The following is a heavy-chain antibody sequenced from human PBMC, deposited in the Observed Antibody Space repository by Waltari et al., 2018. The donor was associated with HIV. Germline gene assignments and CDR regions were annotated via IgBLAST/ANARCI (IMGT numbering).Heavy chain of an antibody. V-gene: IGHV3-15*01. CDR1: GFTFSNAW. Sequence: EVHLVESGGDLLKPGGCLRLSCEASGFTFSNAWMTWVRQAPGKGVEWVGRIKSKSDGGTTDYNAAVKGRFTISRDDSKTTLFLQMNSLKTEDTAVYYCTTEEGYGSGSYLDYWGQGTPLTVSS. D-gene: IGHD3-10*01. J-gene: IGHJ4*02. CDR3: TTEEGYGSGSYLDY. CDR2: IKSKSDGGTT.